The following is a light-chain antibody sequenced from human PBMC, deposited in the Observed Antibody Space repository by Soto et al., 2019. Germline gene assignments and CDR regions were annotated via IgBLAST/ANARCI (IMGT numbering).Light chain of an antibody. Sequence: QSVLTQPPSASETPGQRVTISCSGSSSNIGSKTVNWYQKLPGTAPKLLIYSTNQWPSGVPDRFSGSKSGTSASLAISGLQSEDEADYYCAGSDDRLGASYVLGPGSKLTVL. V-gene: IGLV1-44*01. CDR2: STN. J-gene: IGLJ1*01. CDR3: AGSDDRLGASYV. CDR1: SSNIGSKT.